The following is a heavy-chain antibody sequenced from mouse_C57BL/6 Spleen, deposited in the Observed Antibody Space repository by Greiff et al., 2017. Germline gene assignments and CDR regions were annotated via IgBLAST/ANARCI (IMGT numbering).Heavy chain of an antibody. V-gene: IGHV1-81*01. CDR2: IYTRSGNT. J-gene: IGHJ4*01. CDR1: GYTFTSYG. Sequence: QVQLQQSGAELARPGASVKMSCKASGYTFTSYGISGVKQSTGQGLEWIGEIYTRSGNTYYNEKFKGKATLTADKSSSTAYMWLLRRSSEDSSVYFCSRWGDVYYVYAMDYGGQGTSVTVSS. D-gene: IGHD2-3*01. CDR3: SRWGDVYYVYAMDY.